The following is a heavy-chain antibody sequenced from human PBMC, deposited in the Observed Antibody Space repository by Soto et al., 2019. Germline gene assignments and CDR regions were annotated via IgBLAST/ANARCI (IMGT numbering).Heavy chain of an antibody. CDR3: ARDGVTAGNINFDY. V-gene: IGHV1-3*01. CDR2: INGGNGNT. Sequence: ASVKVSCKASGYTFTNYAMHWVRQAPGQRPEWMGWINGGNGNTKYSRKFQDRVTITRDASASTAYMELSSLRSGDTAVYYCARDGVTAGNINFDYWGQGTMVTVSS. D-gene: IGHD6-19*01. CDR1: GYTFTNYA. J-gene: IGHJ4*02.